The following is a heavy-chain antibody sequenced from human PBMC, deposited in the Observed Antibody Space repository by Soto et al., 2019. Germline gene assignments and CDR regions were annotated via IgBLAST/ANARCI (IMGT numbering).Heavy chain of an antibody. J-gene: IGHJ6*02. CDR3: ARGRRPNYDILTGYYTRPVDYGMDV. V-gene: IGHV4-34*01. CDR2: INHSGST. Sequence: SETLSLTCAVYGGSFSGYYWSWIRQPPGKGLEWIGEINHSGSTNYNPSLKSRVTISVDTSKNQFSLKLSSVTAADTAVYYCARGRRPNYDILTGYYTRPVDYGMDVWGQGTTVTVS. CDR1: GGSFSGYY. D-gene: IGHD3-9*01.